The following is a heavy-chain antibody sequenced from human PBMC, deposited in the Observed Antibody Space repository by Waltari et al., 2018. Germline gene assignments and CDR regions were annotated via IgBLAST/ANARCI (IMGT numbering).Heavy chain of an antibody. CDR3: ARGRILEWASDY. CDR1: GFTFSSYW. Sequence: EVQLVESGGALVQPGGSLRLSCAASGFTFSSYWMHWVRQAPGKGLVWISRSNTDGTTTRYADSVKGCFTISRENAKSTRYLQMKSLRVDDTAVYYCARGRILEWASDYWGQGTLVTVSS. D-gene: IGHD3-3*01. J-gene: IGHJ4*02. CDR2: SNTDGTTT. V-gene: IGHV3-74*01.